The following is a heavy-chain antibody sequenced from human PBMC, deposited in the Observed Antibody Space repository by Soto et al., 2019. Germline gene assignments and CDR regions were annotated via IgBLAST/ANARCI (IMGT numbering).Heavy chain of an antibody. D-gene: IGHD2-15*01. J-gene: IGHJ4*02. CDR1: GFSFSASA. Sequence: DVQLLESGGGLAQPGESLRLSCVASGFSFSASAMSWVRQSPGKGFEWVSTISGSGRITNYADSVKGRFTTSKDTSTNTLYLYMNSLTADDTAVYYCVKERIELWLIDYWGQGTLVTVSS. CDR2: ISGSGRIT. V-gene: IGHV3-23*01. CDR3: VKERIELWLIDY.